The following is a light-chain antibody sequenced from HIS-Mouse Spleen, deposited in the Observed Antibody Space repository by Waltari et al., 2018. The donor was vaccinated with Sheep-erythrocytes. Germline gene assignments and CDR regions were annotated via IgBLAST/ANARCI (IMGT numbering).Light chain of an antibody. CDR3: QAWDSSTAVV. J-gene: IGLJ2*01. V-gene: IGLV3-1*01. CDR1: QSGDKY. Sequence: SYELTQPPSVSVSPGQTASIPCSRDQSGDKYACWYQQKPGQSPVLVTYQDSKRPSGIPERFSGSNSGNTATLTISGTQAMDEADYYCQAWDSSTAVVFGGGTKLTVL. CDR2: QDS.